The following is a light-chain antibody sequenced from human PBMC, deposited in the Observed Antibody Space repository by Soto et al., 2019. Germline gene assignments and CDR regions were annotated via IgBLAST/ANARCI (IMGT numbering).Light chain of an antibody. V-gene: IGLV2-14*03. CDR2: EVS. J-gene: IGLJ1*01. Sequence: QSVLTQPASVFGSPGQSITFSCTGTSSDVGGYNFVSWYQQHPGKAPKLMIYEVSSRPSGVSNRFSGSKSGNTASLTISGLQPEDEADYFCKSYAGSNTYVFGSGTKVTVL. CDR3: KSYAGSNTYV. CDR1: SSDVGGYNF.